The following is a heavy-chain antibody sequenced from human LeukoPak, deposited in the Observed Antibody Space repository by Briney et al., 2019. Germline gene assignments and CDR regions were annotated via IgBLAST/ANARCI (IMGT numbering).Heavy chain of an antibody. CDR3: AREGGGGDWSIDY. CDR1: GFTLSDYY. V-gene: IGHV3-11*06. CDR2: ISSTSTYT. Sequence: PGGSLRLSCAVSGFTLSDYYMSWVRQAPGKGLEWVSYISSTSTYTDYADSVKGRFTISRDNAKNSLYLQMNSLRAEDTAVYYCAREGGGGDWSIDYWGQGTLVTVSS. J-gene: IGHJ4*02. D-gene: IGHD2-21*02.